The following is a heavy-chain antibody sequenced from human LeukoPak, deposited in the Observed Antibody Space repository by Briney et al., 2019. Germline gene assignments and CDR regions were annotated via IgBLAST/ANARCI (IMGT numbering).Heavy chain of an antibody. CDR3: ARAVAGSWGFDN. CDR1: GGSISSSKW. D-gene: IGHD3-16*01. CDR2: IYHSGST. J-gene: IGHJ4*02. V-gene: IGHV4-4*02. Sequence: PSGTLPLTCAVSGGSISSSKWWSWVRQPPGRGLEWIGEIYHSGSTNYSPSLKSRVTISVDKSKNQFSLKLSSVTAADTAVYYCARAVAGSWGFDNWGQGTLVTVPS.